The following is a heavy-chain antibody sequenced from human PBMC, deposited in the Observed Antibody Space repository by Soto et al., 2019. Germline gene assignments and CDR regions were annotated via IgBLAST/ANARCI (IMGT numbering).Heavy chain of an antibody. J-gene: IGHJ4*02. CDR1: GFTFSTYA. Sequence: QVQLVESGGGVVQPGRSLTLSCAASGFTFSTYAMHWVRQVPGKGLEWVAVMSYDGSNKYYADYVKGRFTISRDNSKNTLYLQMNSLRAEDTAVYYCARDASSWFWGYFDYWGQGTLVTVSS. D-gene: IGHD6-13*01. V-gene: IGHV3-30-3*01. CDR3: ARDASSWFWGYFDY. CDR2: MSYDGSNK.